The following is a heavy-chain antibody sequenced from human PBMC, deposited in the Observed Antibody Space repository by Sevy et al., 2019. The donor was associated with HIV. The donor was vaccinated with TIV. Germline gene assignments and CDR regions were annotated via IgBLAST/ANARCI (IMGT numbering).Heavy chain of an antibody. J-gene: IGHJ5*02. CDR2: IIPIFGTA. D-gene: IGHD6-13*01. CDR1: GGTFSSYA. CDR3: ARERGQQLVLGSGWFDP. V-gene: IGHV1-69*13. Sequence: ASVKVSCKASGGTFSSYAISWVRQAPGQGLEWMGGIIPIFGTANYAQKFQGRVTITADESTSTAYMEPSSLRSEDTAVYYCARERGQQLVLGSGWFDPWGQGTLVTVSS.